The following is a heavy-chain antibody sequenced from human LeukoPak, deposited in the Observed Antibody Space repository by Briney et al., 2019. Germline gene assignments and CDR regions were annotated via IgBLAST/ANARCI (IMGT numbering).Heavy chain of an antibody. D-gene: IGHD2-15*01. CDR1: DGSISSYY. Sequence: SETLSLTCSVSDGSISSYYWSWIRQPPGKGLEWIGYVHHTGSTNYNPSLKSRVTMSIDTSKKYFSLKLSSMTVADTAVYYCAPSGSEGPYSSVSLDYWGQGILVTVSS. CDR3: APSGSEGPYSSVSLDY. V-gene: IGHV4-59*01. CDR2: VHHTGST. J-gene: IGHJ4*02.